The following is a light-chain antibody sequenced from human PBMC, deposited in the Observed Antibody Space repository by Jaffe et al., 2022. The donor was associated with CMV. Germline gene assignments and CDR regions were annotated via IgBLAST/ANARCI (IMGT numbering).Light chain of an antibody. CDR3: ATWDNRLRAVV. V-gene: IGLV1-51*01. CDR2: DTD. CDR1: SSNIGGSF. J-gene: IGLJ2*01. Sequence: QSVLTQPPSVSAAPGQKVTISCSGSSSNIGGSFVCWYQQLPGTVPKVLIYDTDKRPSGIPDRFSGSKSGTSATLGITGLQTGDEADYYCATWDNRLRAVVFGGGTKVTVL.